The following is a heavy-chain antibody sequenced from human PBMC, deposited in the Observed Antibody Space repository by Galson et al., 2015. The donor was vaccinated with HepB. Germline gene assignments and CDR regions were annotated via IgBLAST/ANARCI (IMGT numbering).Heavy chain of an antibody. CDR1: GGSFSSYY. Sequence: LSLTCGVYGGSFSSYYWSWIRQPPGKGLEWIGAISHSGSTNYNPSLKSRVTISVDTSKKQFSLKLSPATAADTAVYYCARDRRYYYYYGLDVWGQGTTVTVAS. V-gene: IGHV4-34*01. CDR3: ARDRRYYYYYGLDV. CDR2: ISHSGST. J-gene: IGHJ6*02.